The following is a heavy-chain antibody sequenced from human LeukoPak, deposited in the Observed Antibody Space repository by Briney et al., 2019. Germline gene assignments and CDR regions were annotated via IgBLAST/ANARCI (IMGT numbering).Heavy chain of an antibody. CDR1: GFTFSNYA. CDR3: ARNEAAYHYYTGV. Sequence: GGSLRLSCAASGFTFSNYAMIWVRQAPGKGLECVSTINGERNFKYYADSVKGRFTISRDNSKNTLYLQMSNMRPEDTATYYWARNEAAYHYYTGVWGEGTAVTVSS. CDR2: INGERNFK. V-gene: IGHV3-23*01. J-gene: IGHJ6*03.